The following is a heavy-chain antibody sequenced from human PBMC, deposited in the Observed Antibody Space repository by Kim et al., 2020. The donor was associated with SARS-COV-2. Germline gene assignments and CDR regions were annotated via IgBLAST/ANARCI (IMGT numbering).Heavy chain of an antibody. D-gene: IGHD2-15*01. J-gene: IGHJ4*02. CDR3: AVVDGDY. V-gene: IGHV3-43*01. Sequence: GGNTYYADSVKGRFTISRDNSTNSLYLQMNTLRTEDTALYYCAVVDGDYWGQGTLVTVSS. CDR2: GGNT.